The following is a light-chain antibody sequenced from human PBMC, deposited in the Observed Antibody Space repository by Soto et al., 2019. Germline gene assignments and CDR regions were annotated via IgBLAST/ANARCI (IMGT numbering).Light chain of an antibody. CDR1: SGHTSYA. J-gene: IGLJ2*01. CDR3: QTLGTGIVV. CDR2: VNSDGSH. V-gene: IGLV4-69*01. Sequence: VLTQSPSASASLGASVKLTCTLSSGHTSYAIAWHQQQPEKGPRYLMKVNSDGSHTKGGGIPDRFSGSSSGAERYLIISSLQSEDEADYYCQTLGTGIVVFGGGTKLTVL.